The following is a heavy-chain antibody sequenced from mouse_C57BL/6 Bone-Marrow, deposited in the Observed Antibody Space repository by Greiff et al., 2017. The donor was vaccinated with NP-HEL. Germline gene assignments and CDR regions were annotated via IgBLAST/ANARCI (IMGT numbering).Heavy chain of an antibody. V-gene: IGHV1-26*01. CDR3: ARDYGSSYCYFDY. Sequence: VQLQQSGPELVKPGASVKISCKASGYTFTDYYMNWVKQSHGKSLEWIGDINPNNGGTSYNQKFKGKATLTVDKSSSTAYMELRSLTSEDSAVYYCARDYGSSYCYFDYWGQGTTLTVSS. CDR1: GYTFTDYY. CDR2: INPNNGGT. J-gene: IGHJ2*01. D-gene: IGHD1-1*01.